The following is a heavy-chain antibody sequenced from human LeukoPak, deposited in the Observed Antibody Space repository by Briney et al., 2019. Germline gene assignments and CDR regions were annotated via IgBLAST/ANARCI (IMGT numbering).Heavy chain of an antibody. CDR1: GFTFSRYE. CDR2: ISSSGSTI. Sequence: GGXLRLSCAASGFTFSRYEMNWVGQAPGKGLEWVSYISSSGSTIYYADSVKGRFTISKDNAKNSLYLQMNSLRAEDTAVYYCARIAAADRRGDYWGQGTLVTVSS. D-gene: IGHD6-13*01. CDR3: ARIAAADRRGDY. V-gene: IGHV3-48*03. J-gene: IGHJ4*02.